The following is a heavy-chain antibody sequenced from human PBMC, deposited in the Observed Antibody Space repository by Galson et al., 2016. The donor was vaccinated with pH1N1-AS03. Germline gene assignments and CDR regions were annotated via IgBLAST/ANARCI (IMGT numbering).Heavy chain of an antibody. Sequence: SLRLSCAASGFSFSTYAMTWVRQAPGKGLEWVSGISGSGGTTYYAESVKGRSAISRDNSKNTLYLLMNTLKSEDTAVYYCRVVAENDAFDMWGQGTMVTVSS. D-gene: IGHD3-22*01. CDR2: ISGSGGTT. V-gene: IGHV3-23*01. CDR1: GFSFSTYA. CDR3: RVVAENDAFDM. J-gene: IGHJ3*02.